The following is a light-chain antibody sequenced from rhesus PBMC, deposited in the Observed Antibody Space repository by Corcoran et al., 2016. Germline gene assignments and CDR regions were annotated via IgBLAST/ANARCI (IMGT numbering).Light chain of an antibody. J-gene: IGKJ2*01. CDR1: QDITNN. Sequence: DIQMTQSPSSLSASIGDRVTITCQASQDITNNLAWYQQKPGTVPNLLVYKASHLYRGVPSRLSGSGSGTDFPLTSSSLHAEDFASYYWWHGYGTPLYSVGQGTKVEIK. CDR3: WHGYGTPLYS. CDR2: KAS. V-gene: IGKV1-25*01.